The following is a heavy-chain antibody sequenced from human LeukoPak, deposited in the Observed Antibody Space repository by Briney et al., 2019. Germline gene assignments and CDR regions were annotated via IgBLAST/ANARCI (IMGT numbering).Heavy chain of an antibody. D-gene: IGHD3-3*01. J-gene: IGHJ4*02. CDR2: IYYSGST. Sequence: SETLSLTCTVSGGSISSYYWSWIRQPPGKGLEWIWYIYYSGSTNYNPSLKGRVTISVDTSKNQFSLKLSSVTAADTAVYYCARGGGFWSGYYLDYWGQGTLVTVSS. V-gene: IGHV4-59*01. CDR1: GGSISSYY. CDR3: ARGGGFWSGYYLDY.